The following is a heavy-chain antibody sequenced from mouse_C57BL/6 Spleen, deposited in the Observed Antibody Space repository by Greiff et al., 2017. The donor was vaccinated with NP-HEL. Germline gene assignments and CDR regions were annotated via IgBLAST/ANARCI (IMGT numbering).Heavy chain of an antibody. J-gene: IGHJ4*01. V-gene: IGHV5-17*01. D-gene: IGHD2-1*01. CDR3: ARIYYDNPYYYAMDY. Sequence: DVMLVESGGGLVKPGGSLKLSCAASGFTFSDYGMHWVRQAPEKGLEWVAYISSGSSTIYYADTVKGRFTISKDNAKNTLFLQMTSLKSEDTAMYYCARIYYDNPYYYAMDYWGQGTSVTVSS. CDR1: GFTFSDYG. CDR2: ISSGSSTI.